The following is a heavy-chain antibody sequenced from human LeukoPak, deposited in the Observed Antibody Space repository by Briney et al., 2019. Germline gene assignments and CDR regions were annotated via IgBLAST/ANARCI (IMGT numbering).Heavy chain of an antibody. CDR1: GFTFSTSV. CDR3: AAELKVGDIYFDP. D-gene: IGHD3-3*01. J-gene: IGHJ5*02. Sequence: SVKVSCKASGFTFSTSVMHWVRLTRGQRREWIGWMVVGSGSTKYAQDFQERVTLTSDMSTNSAYMEVSSLTSEDTATYYCAAELKVGDIYFDPWGQGTLVTVSS. V-gene: IGHV1-58*02. CDR2: MVVGSGST.